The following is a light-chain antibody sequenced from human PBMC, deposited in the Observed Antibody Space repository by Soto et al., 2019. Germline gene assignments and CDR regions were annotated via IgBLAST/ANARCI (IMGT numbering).Light chain of an antibody. Sequence: EIVFTQSPGTLSLSLGEKATLSCRASQSVSISYLAWYQQKPGQGPRRLIYGASSRATGIPDRFRGSGSGTGFTRTISRLEPEDFAVYYWHQYAGSPQTFGQGAKVDVK. J-gene: IGKJ1*01. CDR3: HQYAGSPQT. CDR1: QSVSISY. CDR2: GAS. V-gene: IGKV3-20*01.